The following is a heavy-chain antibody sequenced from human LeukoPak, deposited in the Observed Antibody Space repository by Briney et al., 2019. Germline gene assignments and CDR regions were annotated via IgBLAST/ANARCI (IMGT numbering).Heavy chain of an antibody. CDR2: IIPIFGTA. J-gene: IGHJ4*02. D-gene: IGHD6-19*01. CDR3: ARGHPYSSGWFGYFDY. V-gene: IGHV1-69*06. Sequence: SVKVSCKASVGTFSIYAISWVRQAPGQGLEWMGGIIPIFGTANYAQKFQGRVTITADKSTSTAYMELSSLRSEDTAVYYCARGHPYSSGWFGYFDYWGQGTLVTVSS. CDR1: VGTFSIYA.